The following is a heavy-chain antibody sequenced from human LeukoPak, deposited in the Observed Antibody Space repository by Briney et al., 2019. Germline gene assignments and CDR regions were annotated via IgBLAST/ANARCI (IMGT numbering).Heavy chain of an antibody. CDR1: GFTFSIYA. D-gene: IGHD6-6*01. Sequence: PGGSLRLSCAASGFTFSIYAMTWVRQAPGKGLEWVSALSGSGNSTFYADSVKGRSTISRDNSKNTLYLQINSLRAEDTAVYYCARHESSSHPPPLYYYYYYMDVWGKGTTVTVSS. CDR3: ARHESSSHPPPLYYYYYYMDV. J-gene: IGHJ6*03. V-gene: IGHV3-23*01. CDR2: LSGSGNST.